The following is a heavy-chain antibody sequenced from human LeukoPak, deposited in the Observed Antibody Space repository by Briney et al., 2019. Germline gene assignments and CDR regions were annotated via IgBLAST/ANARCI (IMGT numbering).Heavy chain of an antibody. CDR2: IYTSGST. V-gene: IGHV4-61*02. J-gene: IGHJ5*02. Sequence: SETLSLTCTVSGGSISSGSYYWSWIRQPAGKGLEWIGRIYTSGSTNYNPSLKSRVTISVDTSKNQFSLKLSSVTAADTAVYYCARAPAGRVVVVPAAIDWFDPWGQGTLVTVSS. D-gene: IGHD2-2*02. CDR1: GGSISSGSYY. CDR3: ARAPAGRVVVVPAAIDWFDP.